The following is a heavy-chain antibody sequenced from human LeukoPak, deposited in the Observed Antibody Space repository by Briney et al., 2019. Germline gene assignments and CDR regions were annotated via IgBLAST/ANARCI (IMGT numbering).Heavy chain of an antibody. Sequence: SETLSLTCTVSGGSISSNNWWSWVRQPPGKGLEWIGEMYQSGSTNYNSSLKSRVTISVDKSKNQFSLKLSSVTAADTAVYYCAGAGGTWTYDYWGQGTLVTVSS. V-gene: IGHV4-4*02. CDR3: AGAGGTWTYDY. J-gene: IGHJ4*02. D-gene: IGHD1-1*01. CDR1: GGSISSNNW. CDR2: MYQSGST.